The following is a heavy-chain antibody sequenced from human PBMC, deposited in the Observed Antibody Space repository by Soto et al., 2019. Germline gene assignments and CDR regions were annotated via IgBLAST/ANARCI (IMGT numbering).Heavy chain of an antibody. D-gene: IGHD3-3*01. V-gene: IGHV3-23*01. CDR1: GFTFSSYA. Sequence: GGSLRLSCEASGFTFSSYAMNWVRQAPGKGLEWVSVISGSGGSTNYADSVKGRFTISRDNSKNTLYLQMNSLRAEDTAVYYCARDPQGSGPDFDFWGQGTLVTVSS. J-gene: IGHJ4*02. CDR2: ISGSGGST. CDR3: ARDPQGSGPDFDF.